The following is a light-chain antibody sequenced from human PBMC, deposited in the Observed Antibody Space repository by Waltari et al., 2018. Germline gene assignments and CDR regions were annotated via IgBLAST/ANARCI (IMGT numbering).Light chain of an antibody. J-gene: IGKJ2*01. CDR2: GVS. Sequence: DIAMTQSPATLSLSPGGRATLSCRASQSVNRNLAWYQQKPGQPPRLLIYGVSSRATGIPDRFTGSGSGMEFTLTISSLEPEDVGIYHCQQSIQWPYTFGQGTKVEIK. CDR3: QQSIQWPYT. V-gene: IGKV3D-15*01. CDR1: QSVNRN.